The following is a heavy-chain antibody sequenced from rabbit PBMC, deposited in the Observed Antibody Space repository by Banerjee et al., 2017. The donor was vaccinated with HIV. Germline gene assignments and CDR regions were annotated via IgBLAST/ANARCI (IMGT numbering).Heavy chain of an antibody. CDR2: IYSGGSGST. Sequence: QSLEESGGDLVKPGASLTLTCKASGLDFSSSYYMCWVRQAPGKGLEWIGCIYSGGSGSTYYASWAKGRFTISKTSSTTVTLQMTSLTAADTATYFCARSPGYAGYGYATNYFNLWGQGTLVTVS. CDR1: GLDFSSSYY. J-gene: IGHJ4*01. CDR3: ARSPGYAGYGYATNYFNL. D-gene: IGHD6-1*01. V-gene: IGHV1S40*01.